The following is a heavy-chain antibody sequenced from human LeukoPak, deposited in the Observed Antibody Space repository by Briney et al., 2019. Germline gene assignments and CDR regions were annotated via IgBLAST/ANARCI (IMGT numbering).Heavy chain of an antibody. J-gene: IGHJ6*04. CDR3: AELGITMIGGV. CDR2: ISSSSSTI. CDR1: GFTFSSYS. V-gene: IGHV3-48*01. D-gene: IGHD3-10*02. Sequence: GGSLRLSCAASGFTFSSYSMNWVRQAPGRGLEWVSYISSSSSTIYYADSVKGRFTISRDNAKNSLYLQMDSLRAEDTAVYYCAELGITMIGGVWGKGTTVTISS.